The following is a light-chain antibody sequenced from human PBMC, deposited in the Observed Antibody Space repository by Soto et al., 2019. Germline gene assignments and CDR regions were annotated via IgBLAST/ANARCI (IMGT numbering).Light chain of an antibody. J-gene: IGKJ1*01. V-gene: IGKV3-11*01. CDR1: QSISSY. Sequence: DIVLTQSPATLSLSPGERATLSCRASQSISSYLAWYQQKPGQAPRLLIYDASNRATRIPARFSGSGSGTDFTLTISSLEPEDFAVYYCQQRGSWPWTFGQGTKVEIK. CDR2: DAS. CDR3: QQRGSWPWT.